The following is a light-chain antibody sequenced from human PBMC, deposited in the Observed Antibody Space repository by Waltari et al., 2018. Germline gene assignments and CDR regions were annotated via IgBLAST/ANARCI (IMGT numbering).Light chain of an antibody. CDR1: QSVSSY. Sequence: EIVFTQSPVTLSLSPGERATLSCRASQSVSSYLAWYQQKPGQAPRLLIYDASNRATGIPARFSGSGSGTDFTLTISSLEPEDFAVYYCQQRSNWPPWTFGQGTKVEIK. CDR3: QQRSNWPPWT. V-gene: IGKV3-11*01. CDR2: DAS. J-gene: IGKJ1*01.